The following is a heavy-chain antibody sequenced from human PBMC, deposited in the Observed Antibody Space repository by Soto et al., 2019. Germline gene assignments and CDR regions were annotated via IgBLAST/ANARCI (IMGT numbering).Heavy chain of an antibody. D-gene: IGHD1-20*01. V-gene: IGHV4-31*03. J-gene: IGHJ4*02. CDR3: ASWVEVSLDYFDS. CDR1: GGSMSNGYYY. CDR2: IYHSGRT. Sequence: SETLSLTCTVSGGSMSNGYYYWSWVRQNPGKGLEWIGHIYHSGRTYYNPSLKSRVGILVDTSKNQFSLNLNSVTAADTAVYYCASWVEVSLDYFDSWGQGTPVTVSS.